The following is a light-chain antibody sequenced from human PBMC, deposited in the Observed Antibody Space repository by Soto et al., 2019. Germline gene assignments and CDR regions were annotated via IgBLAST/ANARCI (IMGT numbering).Light chain of an antibody. CDR1: SSDVGNYKY. CDR3: SSWTSSATQV. Sequence: QSVLTQPASVSGSPGQSITISCTGTSSDVGNYKYVSWYQQHPGKAPKLMXYEVSNRPPGVSNRFPGSKSGNTASLTISGVQAEDETDYYCSSWTSSATQVLGGGTKVTVL. V-gene: IGLV2-14*01. J-gene: IGLJ2*01. CDR2: EVS.